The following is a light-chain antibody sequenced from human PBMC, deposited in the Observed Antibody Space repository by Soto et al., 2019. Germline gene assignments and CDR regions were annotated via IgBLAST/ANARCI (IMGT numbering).Light chain of an antibody. CDR1: QGIRND. CDR2: AAS. CDR3: LQDYIYPRT. J-gene: IGKJ1*01. V-gene: IGKV1-6*01. Sequence: AVPMTQSPSSLSASVGDRVTITCRASQGIRNDLGWYQQKPGKAPKLLIYAASSLQSGVPSRFSGSGSGTDFTLTISSLQPEDFATYYCLQDYIYPRTFGQGTKVEIK.